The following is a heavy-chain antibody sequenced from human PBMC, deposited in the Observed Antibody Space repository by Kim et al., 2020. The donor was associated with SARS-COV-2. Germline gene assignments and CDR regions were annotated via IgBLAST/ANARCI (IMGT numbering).Heavy chain of an antibody. V-gene: IGHV3-74*01. Sequence: GGSLRLSCAASGFPFSAYWMHWVRQAPGKGLVWVSRINGDGSSTTYADSVKGQFTISRDNAKNTLYLQMTSLRAEDTAVYYCARAPVGATYFDYWGQGTLVTVSS. CDR2: INGDGSST. D-gene: IGHD1-26*01. CDR1: GFPFSAYW. J-gene: IGHJ4*02. CDR3: ARAPVGATYFDY.